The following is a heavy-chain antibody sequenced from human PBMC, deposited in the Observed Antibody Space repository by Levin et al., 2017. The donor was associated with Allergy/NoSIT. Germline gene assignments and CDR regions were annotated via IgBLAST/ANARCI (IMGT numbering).Heavy chain of an antibody. CDR1: GYTFSSYD. CDR3: ARAIRYQLRREY. J-gene: IGHJ4*02. D-gene: IGHD2-2*01. V-gene: IGHV1-8*01. CDR2: MNPNSGNT. Sequence: PGESLKISCKTSGYTFSSYDITWVRQAAGQGLEWMGWMNPNSGNTGYAQKFRGRVSMTSDSSITTPYMELTSLESEDTAVYYCARAIRYQLRREYWSQGSLVGVSS.